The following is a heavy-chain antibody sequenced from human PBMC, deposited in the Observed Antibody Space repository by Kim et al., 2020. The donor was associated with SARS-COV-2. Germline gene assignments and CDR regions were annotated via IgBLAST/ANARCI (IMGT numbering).Heavy chain of an antibody. Sequence: SETLSLTCTVSGDSISSSYWSWIRQSPGRGLEWIAYIHHNGNSNYNPSLKSRVTTSVDTSKNQFSLKLRSVTAADTAMYYCARGHYDNRGYSNAFDMWGQGTMVTVSS. V-gene: IGHV4-59*01. D-gene: IGHD3-22*01. CDR2: IHHNGNS. J-gene: IGHJ3*02. CDR1: GDSISSSY. CDR3: ARGHYDNRGYSNAFDM.